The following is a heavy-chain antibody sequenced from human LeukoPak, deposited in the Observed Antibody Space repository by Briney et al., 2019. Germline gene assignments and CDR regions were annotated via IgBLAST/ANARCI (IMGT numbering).Heavy chain of an antibody. CDR3: ARDLRIAVADNKNNWFDP. CDR2: XXQDGSEK. J-gene: IGHJ5*02. CDR1: GFTFSSYW. Sequence: LSCAAXGFTFSSYWMSWVRQAPGKGLEWVAXXXQDGSEKYYVDSVKGRFTISRDNAKNSLYLQMNSLRAEDTAVYYCARDLRIAVADNKNNWFDPWGQGTLVTVSS. D-gene: IGHD6-19*01. V-gene: IGHV3-7*03.